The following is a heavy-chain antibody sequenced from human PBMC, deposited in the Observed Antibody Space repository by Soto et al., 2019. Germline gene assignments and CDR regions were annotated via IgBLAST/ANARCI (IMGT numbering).Heavy chain of an antibody. J-gene: IGHJ3*02. CDR3: ARHRRGYYDFWSGYNPRRDAFDI. Sequence: PGESLKISCKGSGYSFTSYWIGWVRQMPGKGLEWMGIIYPGDSDTRYSPSFQGQVTISADNSISTAYLQGSNLKASDTAIYYCARHRRGYYDFWSGYNPRRDAFDIWGQGTMVTVSS. CDR2: IYPGDSDT. V-gene: IGHV5-51*01. D-gene: IGHD3-3*01. CDR1: GYSFTSYW.